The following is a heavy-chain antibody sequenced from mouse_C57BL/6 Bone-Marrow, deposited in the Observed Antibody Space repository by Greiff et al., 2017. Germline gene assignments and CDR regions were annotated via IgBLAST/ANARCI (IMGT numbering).Heavy chain of an antibody. J-gene: IGHJ2*01. Sequence: VQLQQSGAELVRPGASVKLSCTASGFNIKDDYMHWVKQRPEQGLEWIGWIDPENGDTEYASKFQGKATITAATSSNTAYLQLSSLTSEDTAVYYCTNPVEADFDYWGQGTTLTVSS. D-gene: IGHD1-1*01. CDR3: TNPVEADFDY. CDR2: IDPENGDT. CDR1: GFNIKDDY. V-gene: IGHV14-4*01.